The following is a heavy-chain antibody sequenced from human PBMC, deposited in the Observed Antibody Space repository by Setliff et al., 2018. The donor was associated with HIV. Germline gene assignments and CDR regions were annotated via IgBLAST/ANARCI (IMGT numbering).Heavy chain of an antibody. CDR3: ASSGWYDGGLEY. Sequence: ASVKVSCKASGYTFTNYGISWVRQAPGQGLEWMGWINAGDGNTKYSQKFQGRVTMTRDTSTSTIYMELSSLRSEDTAVYYCASSGWYDGGLEYWGQGTLVTVSS. CDR2: INAGDGNT. D-gene: IGHD6-19*01. J-gene: IGHJ4*02. V-gene: IGHV1-18*01. CDR1: GYTFTNYG.